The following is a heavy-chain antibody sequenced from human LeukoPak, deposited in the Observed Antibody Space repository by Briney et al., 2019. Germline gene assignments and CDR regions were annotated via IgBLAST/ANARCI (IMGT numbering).Heavy chain of an antibody. J-gene: IGHJ3*02. CDR2: ISAYNGNT. D-gene: IGHD2-15*01. CDR3: VRYCSGGSCYSIRAFDI. CDR1: GYTFTSYA. V-gene: IGHV1-18*01. Sequence: ASVKVSCTASGYTFTSYAMHWVRQAPGQRLEWMGWISAYNGNTNYAQKLQGRVTMTTDTSTSTAYMELRSLRSDDTAVYYCVRYCSGGSCYSIRAFDIWGQGTMVTVSS.